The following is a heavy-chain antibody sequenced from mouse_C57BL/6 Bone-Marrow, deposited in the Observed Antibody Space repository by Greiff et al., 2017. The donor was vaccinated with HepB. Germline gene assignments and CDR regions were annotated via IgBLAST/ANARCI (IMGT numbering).Heavy chain of an antibody. V-gene: IGHV1-50*01. CDR3: AREYDGYYDYAMDY. D-gene: IGHD2-3*01. Sequence: QVQLQQPGAELVKPGASVKLSCKASGYTFTSYWMQWVKQRPGQGLEWIGEIDPSDSYTNYNQKFKGKATLTVDTSSSTAYMQLSSLTSEDSAVYYCAREYDGYYDYAMDYWGQGTSVTVSS. CDR2: IDPSDSYT. CDR1: GYTFTSYW. J-gene: IGHJ4*01.